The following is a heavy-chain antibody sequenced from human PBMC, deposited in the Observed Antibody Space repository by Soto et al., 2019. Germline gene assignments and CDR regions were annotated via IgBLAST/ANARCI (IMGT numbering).Heavy chain of an antibody. J-gene: IGHJ4*02. V-gene: IGHV3-21*04. D-gene: IGHD2-2*01. CDR2: ISSSSSTI. CDR3: ARDMGLVVVPAAMRRFDY. Sequence: GRPLRLSCAASGFTCSSYSMNRVRQAPGKGLEWVSSISSSSSTIYYADSVKGRFTISRDNAKNSLYLQMNSLRAEDTAVYYCARDMGLVVVPAAMRRFDYWGQGTLVTVSS. CDR1: GFTCSSYS.